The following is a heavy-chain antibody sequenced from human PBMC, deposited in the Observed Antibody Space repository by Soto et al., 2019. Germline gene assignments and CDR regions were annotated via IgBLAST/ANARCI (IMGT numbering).Heavy chain of an antibody. CDR3: ARTAAAGKYYYGMDV. D-gene: IGHD6-13*01. Sequence: GESLKISWKGSGYSFTNYWINWVRQMPGKGLEWMGRIDPSDSYTKYSPSFQGQVTISADKSISTAYLQWSSLKASDTAMYYCARTAAAGKYYYGMDVWGQGTTVTVSS. J-gene: IGHJ6*02. V-gene: IGHV5-10-1*04. CDR1: GYSFTNYW. CDR2: IDPSDSYT.